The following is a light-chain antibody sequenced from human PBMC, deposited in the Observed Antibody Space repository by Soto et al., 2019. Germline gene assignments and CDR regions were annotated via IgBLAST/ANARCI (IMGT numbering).Light chain of an antibody. CDR1: QSVTKSY. Sequence: IVLTQSPGTLPLSPGERAALSCRASQSVTKSYLAWYQQKPGQAPRLLIYGASSRATGIPDRFSGSESGTDFTLTINRLEPEDFAVYSCQQYGSSPPTFGQGTKV. CDR3: QQYGSSPPT. V-gene: IGKV3-20*01. CDR2: GAS. J-gene: IGKJ1*01.